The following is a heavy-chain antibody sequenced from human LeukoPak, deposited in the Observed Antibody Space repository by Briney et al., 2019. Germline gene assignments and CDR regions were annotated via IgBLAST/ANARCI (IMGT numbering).Heavy chain of an antibody. J-gene: IGHJ4*02. D-gene: IGHD1-1*01. CDR1: GFTFSTYW. CDR2: IKPGGSEK. CDR3: ARGGTWDLDY. V-gene: IGHV3-7*01. Sequence: GGSLRLSCAASGFTFSTYWMTWVRQAPGKGLECVANIKPGGSEKYYVDSVEGRFTISRDNAKNSLYLQMNSLRAEDTALYYCARGGTWDLDYWGQGTLVTVSS.